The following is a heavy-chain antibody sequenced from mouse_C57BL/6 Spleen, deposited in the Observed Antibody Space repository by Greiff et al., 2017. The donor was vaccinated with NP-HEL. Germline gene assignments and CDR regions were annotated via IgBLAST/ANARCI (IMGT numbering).Heavy chain of an antibody. J-gene: IGHJ2*01. CDR3: ARGYYGYDSGD. V-gene: IGHV1-61*01. D-gene: IGHD2-2*01. CDR2: IYPSDSET. Sequence: VQLQQPGAELVRPGSSVKLSCKASGYTFTSYWMDWVQQRPGQGLEWIGNIYPSDSETHYNQKFKDKATLTVDKSSSTAYMQLSSLTSEDSAVYYCARGYYGYDSGDWGQGTTLTVSS. CDR1: GYTFTSYW.